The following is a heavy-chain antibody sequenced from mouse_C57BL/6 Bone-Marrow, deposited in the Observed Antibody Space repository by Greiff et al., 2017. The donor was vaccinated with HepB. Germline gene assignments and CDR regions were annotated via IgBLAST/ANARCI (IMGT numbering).Heavy chain of an antibody. Sequence: EVQLQESGPGLVKPSQSLSLTCSVTGYSITSGYYWNWIRQFPGNKLEWMGYISYDGSNNYNPSLKNRISITRDTSKNQFFLKLNSVTTEDTATYYCARDWDYYGREHAMDYWGQGTSVTVSS. D-gene: IGHD1-1*01. J-gene: IGHJ4*01. CDR1: GYSITSGYY. CDR3: ARDWDYYGREHAMDY. V-gene: IGHV3-6*01. CDR2: ISYDGSN.